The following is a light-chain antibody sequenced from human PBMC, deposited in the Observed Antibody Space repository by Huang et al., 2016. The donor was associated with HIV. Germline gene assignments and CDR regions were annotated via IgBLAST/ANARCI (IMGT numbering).Light chain of an antibody. CDR1: QSIRNRY. J-gene: IGKJ2*01. CDR2: DAS. V-gene: IGKV3D-20*01. CDR3: QQYGSSSYT. Sequence: EIVLTQSPATLSLSPGERATLSCRATQSIRNRYLAWFQQKPGLAPRLLIYDASNGATGSPDRFSGGGSGTDFTLTISRLEPEDFAVYYCQQYGSSSYTFGQGTKLELK.